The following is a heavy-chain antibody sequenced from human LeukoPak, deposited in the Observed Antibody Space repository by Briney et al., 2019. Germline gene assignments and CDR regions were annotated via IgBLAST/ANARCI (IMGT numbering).Heavy chain of an antibody. Sequence: SQTLSLTCDISGDSVSIGSGGWNWIRQSPSRGREWLGRIYYRSQRYNDDAVSVKGRISINPDTAKNQFSLHLNSVTPDDTALYYCARGGLVRGSLNSLTGFDFWGQGTMVTVSS. CDR1: GDSVSIGSGG. D-gene: IGHD3-10*01. V-gene: IGHV6-1*01. CDR3: ARGGLVRGSLNSLTGFDF. CDR2: IYYRSQRYN. J-gene: IGHJ3*01.